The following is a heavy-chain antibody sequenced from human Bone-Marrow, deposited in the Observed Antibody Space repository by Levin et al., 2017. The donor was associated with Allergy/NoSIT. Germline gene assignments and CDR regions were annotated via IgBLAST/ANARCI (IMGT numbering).Heavy chain of an antibody. CDR1: GGSINSFY. CDR2: IYHTGST. J-gene: IGHJ3*02. V-gene: IGHV4-59*03. CDR3: ATMERAYVFDT. D-gene: IGHD1-26*01. Sequence: PSETLSLTCTVSGGSINSFYWSWIRQPPGKGLEWLGYIYHTGSTDYNPSLKSRVSMSVDTSKNQFSLKLTSVTAADTAVYYCATMERAYVFDTWGRGTKVTVSS.